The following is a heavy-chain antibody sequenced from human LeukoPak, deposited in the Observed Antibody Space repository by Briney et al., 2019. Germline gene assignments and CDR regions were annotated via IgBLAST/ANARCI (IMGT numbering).Heavy chain of an antibody. CDR2: IYYSGST. CDR1: GGSIRSTNYY. D-gene: IGHD4-17*01. CDR3: TRDRGDYSGFDY. Sequence: SETLSLTCTVSGGSIRSTNYYWGWIRQPPGKGLEWIGSIYYSGSTYYNPSLKSRVTISIDTSKNQFPLKLSSVTAADTAVYYCTRDRGDYSGFDYWGQGTLVTVSS. J-gene: IGHJ4*02. V-gene: IGHV4-39*06.